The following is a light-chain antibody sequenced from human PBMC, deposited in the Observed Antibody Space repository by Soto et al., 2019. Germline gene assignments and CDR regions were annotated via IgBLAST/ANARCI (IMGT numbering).Light chain of an antibody. V-gene: IGLV1-44*01. CDR3: TAWDDSLNVWM. CDR2: RSD. J-gene: IGLJ3*02. CDR1: SSNIGSNT. Sequence: QSVLTQPPSASGTPGQRVTISCSGSSSNIGSNTVNWYQQLPGTAPKLLIYRSDQRPSGVPGRFSGSKSGTSASLAISGLQSEDEADYYCTAWDDSLNVWMFGGGTKVTVL.